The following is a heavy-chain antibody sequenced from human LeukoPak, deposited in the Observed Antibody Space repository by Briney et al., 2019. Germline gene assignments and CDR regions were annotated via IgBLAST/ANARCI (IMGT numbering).Heavy chain of an antibody. CDR3: AKDTLGTTVVSDY. V-gene: IGHV3-23*01. CDR2: ISGSGGST. Sequence: GGSLRLSCAASGFTFSSYAMSWVRQAPGKGLEWVSAISGSGGSTYYADSVKDRFTISRDNSKNTLYLQMNSLRAEDTAVYYCAKDTLGTTVVSDYWGQGTLVTVSS. CDR1: GFTFSSYA. D-gene: IGHD4-23*01. J-gene: IGHJ4*02.